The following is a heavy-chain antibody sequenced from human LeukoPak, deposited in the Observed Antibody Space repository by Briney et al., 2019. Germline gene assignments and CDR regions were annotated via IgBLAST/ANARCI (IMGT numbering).Heavy chain of an antibody. CDR2: MYYSGNT. D-gene: IGHD3-22*01. Sequence: SETLSLTCTVSGASISSYYWNWVRQPPGKGLEWIGYMYYSGNTNYNPSLKSRATLSVDTSKKQFSLKLSSVTAADTAVYYCARVGSSGYPNQGWFDPWGQGTLVTVSS. J-gene: IGHJ5*02. V-gene: IGHV4-59*08. CDR3: ARVGSSGYPNQGWFDP. CDR1: GASISSYY.